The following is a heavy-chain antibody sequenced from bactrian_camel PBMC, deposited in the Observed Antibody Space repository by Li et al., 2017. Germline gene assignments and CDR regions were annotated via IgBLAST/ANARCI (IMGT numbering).Heavy chain of an antibody. Sequence: SCAASGYTYSSYCMAWFRQSPHTSWLERERVARIGIDGTTTYADSVKGRSTISRDNAKKSLSLQMTRLKPEDSAMYYCAADVSGSCGSDYDVPGWYWGQGTQVTVS. CDR2: IGIDGTT. J-gene: IGHJ4*01. CDR3: AADVSGSCGSDYDVPGWY. D-gene: IGHD2*01. CDR1: GYTYSSYC. V-gene: IGHV3S10*01.